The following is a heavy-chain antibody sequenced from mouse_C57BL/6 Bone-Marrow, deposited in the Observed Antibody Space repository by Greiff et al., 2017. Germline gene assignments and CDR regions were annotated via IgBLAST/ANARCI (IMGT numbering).Heavy chain of an antibody. Sequence: QVQLQQSGAELVRPGTSVKVSCKASGYAFTNYLIEWVKQRPGQGLEWIGVINPGSGGTNYNEKFKGKATLTADKSSSTAYMQLSSLTSEDSAVEFCARHYDYDVDYFDYWGQGTTLTVSS. CDR3: ARHYDYDVDYFDY. CDR1: GYAFTNYL. V-gene: IGHV1-54*01. J-gene: IGHJ2*01. CDR2: INPGSGGT. D-gene: IGHD2-4*01.